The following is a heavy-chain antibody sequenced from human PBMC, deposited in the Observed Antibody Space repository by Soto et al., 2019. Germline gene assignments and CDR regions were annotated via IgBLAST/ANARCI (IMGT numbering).Heavy chain of an antibody. CDR2: ISSSSSTI. J-gene: IGHJ6*02. D-gene: IGHD2-15*01. V-gene: IGHV3-48*02. CDR3: ARECRYYYGMDV. CDR1: GFTFSSYS. Sequence: PGGSLRLSCAASGFTFSSYSINWVRQAPGKGLEWVSYISSSSSTIYYADSVKGRFTISRDNAKNSLYLQMNSLRDEDTAVYYCARECRYYYGMDVWGQGTTVTVSS.